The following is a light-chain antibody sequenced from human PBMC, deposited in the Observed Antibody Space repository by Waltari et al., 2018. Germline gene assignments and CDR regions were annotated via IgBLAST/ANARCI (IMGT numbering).Light chain of an antibody. CDR3: QQYNSYSYT. CDR2: KAS. CDR1: QSISSW. V-gene: IGKV1-5*03. J-gene: IGKJ2*01. Sequence: DIQMTQSPSTLSASVGDRVTIPCRASQSISSWLAWYQQKPGKAPKLLIYKASSLESGVPSRFSGSGSGTEFTLTISSLQPDDFATYYCQQYNSYSYTFGQGTNLEIK.